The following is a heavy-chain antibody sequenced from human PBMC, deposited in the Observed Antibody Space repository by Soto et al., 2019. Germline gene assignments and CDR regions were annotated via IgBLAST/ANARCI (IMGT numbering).Heavy chain of an antibody. CDR3: AAQGRYYDILTGYIVDY. CDR2: ISGGGSNT. D-gene: IGHD3-9*01. J-gene: IGHJ4*02. Sequence: PVGSLRLSCAASGFPFSSYVMSWVRQAPGKGLEWVSGISGGGSNTYYADSVKGRFTISRDNAKNSLYLQMNSLRAEDTAVYYCAAQGRYYDILTGYIVDYWGQGTLVTVSS. V-gene: IGHV3-21*01. CDR1: GFPFSSYV.